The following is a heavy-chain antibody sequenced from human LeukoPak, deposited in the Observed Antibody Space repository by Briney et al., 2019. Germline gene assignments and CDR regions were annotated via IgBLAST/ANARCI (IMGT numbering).Heavy chain of an antibody. CDR3: ARGQYYYDSSGYSPADY. Sequence: GGSLRLSCAASGFTFSSYAMHWVRQAPGKGLEWVAVISYDGSNKYYADSVKGRFTISRDNSKNTLDLQMNSLRAEDTAVYYCARGQYYYDSSGYSPADYWGQGTLVTVSS. J-gene: IGHJ4*02. V-gene: IGHV3-30-3*01. CDR1: GFTFSSYA. CDR2: ISYDGSNK. D-gene: IGHD3-22*01.